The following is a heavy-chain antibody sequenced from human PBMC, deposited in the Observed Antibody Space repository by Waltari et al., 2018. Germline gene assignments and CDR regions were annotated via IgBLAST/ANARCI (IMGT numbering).Heavy chain of an antibody. V-gene: IGHV1-24*01. CDR2: FDPEDGET. CDR3: ATATMVRGVIIGYFQH. J-gene: IGHJ1*01. D-gene: IGHD3-10*01. Sequence: QVQLVQSGAEVKKPGASVTVSCTVSGYTLTDLSMHWVRQAPGKGLEWMGGFDPEDGETIYAQKFQGRVTMTEDTSTDTAYMELSSLRSEDTAVYYCATATMVRGVIIGYFQHWGQGTLVTVSS. CDR1: GYTLTDLS.